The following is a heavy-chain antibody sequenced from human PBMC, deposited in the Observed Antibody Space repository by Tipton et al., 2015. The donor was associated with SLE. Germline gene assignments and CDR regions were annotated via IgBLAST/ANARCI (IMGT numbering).Heavy chain of an antibody. V-gene: IGHV4-39*07. CDR2: IYYSGST. CDR1: GGSTSSSSYY. J-gene: IGHJ6*03. Sequence: TLSLTCTVSGGSTSSSSYYWGWISQPPGKGLEWIGSIYYSGSTYNNPSLKSRVNISVDTSKNQFSLELSSVTAADTAVYYCARASDFYCMDVWGKGTTVTVS. CDR3: ARASDFYCMDV.